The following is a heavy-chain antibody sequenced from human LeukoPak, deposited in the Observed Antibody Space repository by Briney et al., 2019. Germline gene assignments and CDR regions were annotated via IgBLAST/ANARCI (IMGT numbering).Heavy chain of an antibody. CDR2: ISGSGGST. CDR3: AKDARRAGIAGYYFDY. J-gene: IGHJ4*02. D-gene: IGHD6-13*01. CDR1: GFTFSSYA. V-gene: IGHV3-23*01. Sequence: GGSLRLSCAASGFTFSSYAMSWVRQAPGKGGEWVLAISGSGGSTYYADSVKGRFTISRDNSKNTLYLQMNSLRAEDTAVYYCAKDARRAGIAGYYFDYWGQGTLVTVSS.